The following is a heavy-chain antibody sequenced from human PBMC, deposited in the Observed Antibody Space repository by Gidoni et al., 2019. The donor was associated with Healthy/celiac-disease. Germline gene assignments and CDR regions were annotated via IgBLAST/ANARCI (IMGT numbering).Heavy chain of an antibody. Sequence: EVQLLESGGGLVQPGGSLSLSCAASGFTFSSYAMSWVLDAPGKGLEWVSAISGSGASTYDADAVKGRFTISRDNSKNTLYLQMNSLRAEDTAVYYCAKDVPDYDSNWFDPWGQGTLVTVSS. D-gene: IGHD3-22*01. CDR1: GFTFSSYA. CDR2: ISGSGAST. CDR3: AKDVPDYDSNWFDP. J-gene: IGHJ5*02. V-gene: IGHV3-23*01.